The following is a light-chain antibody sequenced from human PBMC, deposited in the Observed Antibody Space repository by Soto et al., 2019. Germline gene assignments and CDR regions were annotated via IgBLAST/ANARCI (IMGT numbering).Light chain of an antibody. Sequence: EIVLTQSPGTLSLSPGERATLSCRASQSVSSSYLAWYQQKPGQAPRLLIYGASSRATGIPDRFSGSGSGTDFTLTISRLEPEDGALYYCQQYDKWPYTFGQGTNLEIK. CDR3: QQYDKWPYT. J-gene: IGKJ2*01. CDR1: QSVSSSY. V-gene: IGKV3-20*01. CDR2: GAS.